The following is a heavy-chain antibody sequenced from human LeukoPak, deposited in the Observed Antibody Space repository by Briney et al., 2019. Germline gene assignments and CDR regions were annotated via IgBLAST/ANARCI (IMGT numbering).Heavy chain of an antibody. CDR3: ARGVTSPLDAFDI. D-gene: IGHD1-26*01. Sequence: SETLSLTCTVSGGSISSYYWSWIRQPPGKGLEWKGYPYNTGSTNYNPSLKSRLTISVDMSKSQLSLKLSSVTAADTAVYYCARGVTSPLDAFDIWGQGTMVTVSS. J-gene: IGHJ3*02. CDR2: PYNTGST. CDR1: GGSISSYY. V-gene: IGHV4-59*01.